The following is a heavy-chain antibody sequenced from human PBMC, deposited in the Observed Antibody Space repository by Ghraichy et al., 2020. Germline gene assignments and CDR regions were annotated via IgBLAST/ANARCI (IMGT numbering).Heavy chain of an antibody. Sequence: LSLTCAASEFPFSSYSLTWVRQAPGKGLEWVSYVSSGSSSIYYADSVKGRFTISRDNAKNSMYLQMNSLRDEDTAIYYCARAQRSNWGTDAFDIWGPGTMVTVSS. CDR3: ARAQRSNWGTDAFDI. D-gene: IGHD6-13*01. J-gene: IGHJ3*02. CDR2: VSSGSSSI. CDR1: EFPFSSYS. V-gene: IGHV3-48*02.